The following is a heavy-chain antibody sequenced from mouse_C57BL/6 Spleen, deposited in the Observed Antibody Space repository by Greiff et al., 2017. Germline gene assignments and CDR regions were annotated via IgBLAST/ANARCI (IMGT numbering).Heavy chain of an antibody. J-gene: IGHJ2*01. D-gene: IGHD2-4*01. CDR1: GFTFSDYG. CDR3: ARWRLRYYFDY. Sequence: EVKLQESGGGLVKPGGSLKLSCAASGFTFSDYGMHWVRQAPEKGLEWVAYISSGSSTIYYADTVKGRFTISRDNAKNTLFLQMTSLRSEDTVMYYCARWRLRYYFDYWGQGTTLTVSS. CDR2: ISSGSSTI. V-gene: IGHV5-17*01.